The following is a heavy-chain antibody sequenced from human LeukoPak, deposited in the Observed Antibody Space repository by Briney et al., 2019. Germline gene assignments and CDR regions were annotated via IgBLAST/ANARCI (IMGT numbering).Heavy chain of an antibody. V-gene: IGHV1-46*01. CDR1: GYTFTSYY. CDR3: AMNSGSGFDY. Sequence: ASVKVSCKASGYTFTSYYIVWVRQAPGQGLEWMGRIDPSGGSTSYAQKFQGRVTMTRGTSTSTVYMELSSLISEDTAVYYCAMNSGSGFDYWGQGTLVTVSS. CDR2: IDPSGGST. J-gene: IGHJ4*02. D-gene: IGHD2-15*01.